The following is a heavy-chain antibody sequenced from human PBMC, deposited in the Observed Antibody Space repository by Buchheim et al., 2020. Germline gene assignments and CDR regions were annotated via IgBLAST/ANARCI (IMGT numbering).Heavy chain of an antibody. D-gene: IGHD2-15*01. CDR2: IWYDGSNK. CDR3: ARDRGGADYYYYYGMDV. J-gene: IGHJ6*02. CDR1: GYRFSNYG. V-gene: IGHV3-33*08. Sequence: QVQLVESGGGVVQPERSLRLSCAGSGYRFSNYGMHWVRQAPGKGLEWVAVIWYDGSNKYYAASVKGRFTISRDNSKNTLYLQMNSLRAEDTAVYYCARDRGGADYYYYYGMDVWGQGTT.